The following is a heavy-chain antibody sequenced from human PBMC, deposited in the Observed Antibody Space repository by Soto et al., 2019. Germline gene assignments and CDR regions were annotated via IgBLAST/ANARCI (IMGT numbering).Heavy chain of an antibody. J-gene: IGHJ4*02. CDR2: IKSKTDGGTT. V-gene: IGHV3-15*07. CDR1: GFTFSNAW. Sequence: GGSLRLSCAASGFTFSNAWMNWVRQAPGKGLEWVGRIKSKTDGGTTDYAAPVKGRFTISRDDSKNTLYLQMNSLKTEDTAVYYCTTDLLWSGSSYQVPSDYFDYWGQGTLVTVSS. D-gene: IGHD3-3*01. CDR3: TTDLLWSGSSYQVPSDYFDY.